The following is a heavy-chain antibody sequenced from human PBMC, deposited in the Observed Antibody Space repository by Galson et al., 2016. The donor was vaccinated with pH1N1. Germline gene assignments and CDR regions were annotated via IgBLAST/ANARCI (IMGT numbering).Heavy chain of an antibody. Sequence: SVKVSCKASGGPFSSYTISWVRQAPGQGLEWVGRITPVLRTATYAQKFQGRITITADKSTNTVYMQLSSLRSDDTAVYYCARDGRVTVVVTDDALDVWARGQCSPSLQ. CDR2: ITPVLRTA. CDR3: ARDGRVTVVVTDDALDV. J-gene: IGHJ3*01. CDR1: GGPFSSYT. D-gene: IGHD2-15*01. V-gene: IGHV1-69*08.